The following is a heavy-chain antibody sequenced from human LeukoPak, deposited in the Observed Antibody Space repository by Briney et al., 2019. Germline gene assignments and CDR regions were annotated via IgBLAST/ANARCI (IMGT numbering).Heavy chain of an antibody. Sequence: GGSLRLSCAASGFTFSSYAMHWVRQAPGKGLEWVAVISYDGSNKYYADSVKGRFTISRDNSKNTLYLQMNSLRAEDTAVYYCASNSGRHFDYWGQGTLVTVSS. CDR1: GFTFSSYA. D-gene: IGHD1-26*01. J-gene: IGHJ4*02. CDR2: ISYDGSNK. V-gene: IGHV3-30-3*01. CDR3: ASNSGRHFDY.